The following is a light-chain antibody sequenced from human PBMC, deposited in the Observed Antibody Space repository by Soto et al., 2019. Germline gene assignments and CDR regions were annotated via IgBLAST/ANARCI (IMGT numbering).Light chain of an antibody. V-gene: IGKV3-15*01. CDR3: QQYNNRART. J-gene: IGKJ1*01. Sequence: EIVMTQSPATLSVSPGERATLSCRASQSVSGNLAWYQQKPGQAPRLLIYGASTRATGIPARFSGSGSGTEFTPTISSLEAEDFAVYYCQQYNNRARTFGQGTKVEIK. CDR1: QSVSGN. CDR2: GAS.